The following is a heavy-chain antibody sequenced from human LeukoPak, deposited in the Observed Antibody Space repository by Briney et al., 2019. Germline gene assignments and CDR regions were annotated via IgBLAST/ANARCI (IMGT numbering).Heavy chain of an antibody. CDR3: ANAVWFGELFPCDY. Sequence: PGGSLRLSCAASGFTFSSYWMSWVRQAPGKGLEWVANIKQDGSEKYYVDSVKGRFTISRDNAKNSLDLQMYSLRAEDSAVYYCANAVWFGELFPCDYWGQGTLVSVFS. J-gene: IGHJ4*02. D-gene: IGHD3-10*01. CDR2: IKQDGSEK. V-gene: IGHV3-7*01. CDR1: GFTFSSYW.